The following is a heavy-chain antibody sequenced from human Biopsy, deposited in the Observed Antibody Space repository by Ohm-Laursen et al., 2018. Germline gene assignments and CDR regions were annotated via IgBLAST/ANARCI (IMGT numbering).Heavy chain of an antibody. CDR3: ARDDAGARDNGLDY. D-gene: IGHD4/OR15-4a*01. CDR1: GYTFTDYY. CDR2: NNIRTGHT. V-gene: IGHV1-2*02. J-gene: IGHJ3*01. Sequence: VASVKVSCKASGYTFTDYYMHWVRQAPGQGLEWMGWNNIRTGHTRYAQKFQGRVTMTRDTSINTAYLQVNGLTSDDTTVYYCARDDAGARDNGLDYWGQGTVVTVSS.